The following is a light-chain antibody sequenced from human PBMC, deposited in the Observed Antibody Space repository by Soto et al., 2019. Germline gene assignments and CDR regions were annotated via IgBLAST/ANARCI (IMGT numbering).Light chain of an antibody. CDR3: QQYGSSPT. J-gene: IGKJ1*01. CDR1: QSVSRNY. Sequence: ETVLTQSPGTLSLSPGERATLSCRSSQSVSRNYFAWYQQKPGQAPRLLIYDVSSRATGIPDRFSGSGSGTDFTFTISRLEPEDFAMYYCQQYGSSPTFGQGTKVEIK. V-gene: IGKV3-20*01. CDR2: DVS.